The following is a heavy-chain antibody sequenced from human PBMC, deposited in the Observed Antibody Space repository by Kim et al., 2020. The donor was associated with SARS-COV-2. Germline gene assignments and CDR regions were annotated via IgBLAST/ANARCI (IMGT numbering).Heavy chain of an antibody. J-gene: IGHJ4*02. V-gene: IGHV3-48*03. CDR1: GFAFRTYE. CDR3: VRGQYGDLDY. CDR2: ISGTFSSR. Sequence: GGSLRLSCAASGFAFRTYEMNWVRQAPGKGLEWISFISGTFSSRYYADAVKGRFTICRDNSKNSLYLQMSGLRADDTAVYYCVRGQYGDLDYWGQGTLVTVSS. D-gene: IGHD2-21*02.